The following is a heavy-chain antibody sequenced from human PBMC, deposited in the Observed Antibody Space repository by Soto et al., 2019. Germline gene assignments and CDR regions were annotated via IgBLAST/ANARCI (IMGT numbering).Heavy chain of an antibody. J-gene: IGHJ5*02. CDR3: AKDRDAWLGQGYNWFDP. V-gene: IGHV3-48*01. CDR2: ISSSSSTI. CDR1: GFTFSTYS. Sequence: QPGGSLRLSCAASGFTFSTYSMNWVRQAPGKGLEWVSYISSSSSTIFYTDSVKGRFTVSRDNAKNTLYLQMNSLRAEDTAVYYCAKDRDAWLGQGYNWFDPWGQGTLLTVSS. D-gene: IGHD6-19*01.